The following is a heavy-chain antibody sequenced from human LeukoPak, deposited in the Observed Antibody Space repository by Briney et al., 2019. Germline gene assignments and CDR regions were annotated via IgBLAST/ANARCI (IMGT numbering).Heavy chain of an antibody. Sequence: PGGSLRLSCAASGFTFSSYWMHWVRQAPGKGLVWVSRINSDGSSTSYADSVKGRFTISRDNAKNSLYLQMNSLRAEDTAVYYCARARPRGPFDYWGQGTLVTVSS. CDR1: GFTFSSYW. D-gene: IGHD3/OR15-3a*01. CDR3: ARARPRGPFDY. J-gene: IGHJ4*02. CDR2: INSDGSST. V-gene: IGHV3-74*01.